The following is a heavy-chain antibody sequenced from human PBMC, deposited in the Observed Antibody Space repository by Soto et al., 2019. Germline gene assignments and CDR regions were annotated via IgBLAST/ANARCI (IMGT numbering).Heavy chain of an antibody. D-gene: IGHD1-26*01. Sequence: GGSLRLSCAASGFTFGSYAMHWVRQAPGKGLEWVAVISYDGSNKYYADSVKGRFTISRDNSKNTLYLQMNSLRAEDTAVYYCARGRGGTRGYYYGMDAWGQGTTVTVSS. CDR3: ARGRGGTRGYYYGMDA. V-gene: IGHV3-30-3*01. J-gene: IGHJ6*02. CDR2: ISYDGSNK. CDR1: GFTFGSYA.